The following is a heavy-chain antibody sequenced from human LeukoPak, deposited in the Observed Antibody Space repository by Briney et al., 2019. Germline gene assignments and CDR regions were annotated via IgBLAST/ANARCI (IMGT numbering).Heavy chain of an antibody. Sequence: ASVKVSCKASGYTFTSYDIDWVRQATGQGLEWMGWLNPNSGNTGYAQKFQGRVTMTRNTSISTAYMELSSLRSEDTAVYYCARAEPVYDFWSGYYRNWFDPWGQGTLVTVSS. CDR1: GYTFTSYD. D-gene: IGHD3-3*01. V-gene: IGHV1-8*01. CDR3: ARAEPVYDFWSGYYRNWFDP. CDR2: LNPNSGNT. J-gene: IGHJ5*02.